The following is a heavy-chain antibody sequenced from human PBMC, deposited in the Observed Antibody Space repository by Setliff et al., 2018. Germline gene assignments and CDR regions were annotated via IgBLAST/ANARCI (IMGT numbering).Heavy chain of an antibody. J-gene: IGHJ6*03. CDR2: IIPTLLGPA. CDR1: GGTFSNYG. Sequence: SVKVSCKTSGGTFSNYGFSWVRQAPGQGLEWMGGIIPTLLGPANYAQKFQGRVTITADESTSTVFMELSSLRSADTAVYYCARLPARRRYYYYMDVWGKGTTVTVS. D-gene: IGHD6-6*01. CDR3: ARLPARRRYYYYMDV. V-gene: IGHV1-69*13.